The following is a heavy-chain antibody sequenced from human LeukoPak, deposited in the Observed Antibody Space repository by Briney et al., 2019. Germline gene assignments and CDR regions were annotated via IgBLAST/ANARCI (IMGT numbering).Heavy chain of an antibody. V-gene: IGHV1-69*04. CDR2: IIPILGIA. J-gene: IGHJ3*02. CDR1: GGTFSSYA. CDR3: ARDSGGVVVTADAFDI. D-gene: IGHD2-21*02. Sequence: SVKVSCKSSGGTFSSYAISWVRQAPGQGLEWMGRIIPILGIANYAQKFQGRVTITADKSTSTAYMELSSLRSEDTAVYYCARDSGGVVVTADAFDIWGQGTMVTVSS.